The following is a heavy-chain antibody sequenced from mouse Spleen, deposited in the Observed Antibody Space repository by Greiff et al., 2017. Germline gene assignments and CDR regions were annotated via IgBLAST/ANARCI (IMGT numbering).Heavy chain of an antibody. J-gene: IGHJ2*01. CDR1: GYTFTSYW. D-gene: IGHD2-3*01. CDR3: ARGIYDGDYFDY. CDR2: IYPSDSET. V-gene: IGHV1-61*01. Sequence: VQLQQPGAELVRPGSSVKLSCKASGYTFTSYWMDWVKQRPGQGLEWIGNIYPSDSETHYNQKFKDKATLTVDKSSSTAYMQLSSLTSEDSAVYYCARGIYDGDYFDYWGQGTTLTVSS.